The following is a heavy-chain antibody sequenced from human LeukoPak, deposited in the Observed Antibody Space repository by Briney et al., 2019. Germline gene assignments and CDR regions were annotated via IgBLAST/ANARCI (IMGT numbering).Heavy chain of an antibody. J-gene: IGHJ4*02. V-gene: IGHV4-61*02. Sequence: SETLSLTCTVSGGSISSGGHYWSWIRQPAGKGLEYLGRIYATGSTNYNPSLRSRVTISADTSMNHFSLKLSSVTAADTAVYYCARRLGGYCSSTSCSIGGPAFDYWGQGTLVTVSS. CDR1: GGSISSGGHY. CDR2: IYATGST. CDR3: ARRLGGYCSSTSCSIGGPAFDY. D-gene: IGHD2-2*01.